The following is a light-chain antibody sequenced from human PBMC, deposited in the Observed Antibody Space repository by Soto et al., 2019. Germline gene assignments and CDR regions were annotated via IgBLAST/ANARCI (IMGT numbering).Light chain of an antibody. J-gene: IGLJ3*02. Sequence: QSALTQPASVSGSPGQSITISCTGTNNDVGSYTLVSWYQHHPGKAPKVMIYEGSKRPSGVSNRFSGSKSGNTASLTISGLQAEDEADYYCCSYAGSSTLWVFGGGTKLTVL. V-gene: IGLV2-23*01. CDR3: CSYAGSSTLWV. CDR2: EGS. CDR1: NNDVGSYTL.